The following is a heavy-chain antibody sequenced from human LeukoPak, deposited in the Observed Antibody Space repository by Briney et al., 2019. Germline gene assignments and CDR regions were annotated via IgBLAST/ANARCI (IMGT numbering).Heavy chain of an antibody. V-gene: IGHV4-59*01. Sequence: KPSETLSLTCTVSGGSISSYHWSWIRQPPGKGLEWIGYIYYNGETNYNPTLKSRVTLSVNTSKKQFSLKVASVTAADTAVYFCARCRYSGNYPYFDYWGQGTLVTVSS. CDR1: GGSISSYH. CDR3: ARCRYSGNYPYFDY. CDR2: IYYNGET. J-gene: IGHJ4*02. D-gene: IGHD1-26*01.